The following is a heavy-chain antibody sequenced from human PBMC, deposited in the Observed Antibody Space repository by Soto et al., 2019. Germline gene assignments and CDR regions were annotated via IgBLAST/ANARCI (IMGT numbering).Heavy chain of an antibody. CDR2: ISSSSSTI. CDR1: GFTFSSYS. Sequence: GGSLRLSCAASGFTFSSYSMNWVRQAPGKGLEWVSYISSSSSTIYYADSVKGRFTISRDNAKNSLYLQMNSLRAEDTAVYYCARESVVVVAAQIDYWGQGTLVTVSS. V-gene: IGHV3-48*01. CDR3: ARESVVVVAAQIDY. D-gene: IGHD2-15*01. J-gene: IGHJ4*02.